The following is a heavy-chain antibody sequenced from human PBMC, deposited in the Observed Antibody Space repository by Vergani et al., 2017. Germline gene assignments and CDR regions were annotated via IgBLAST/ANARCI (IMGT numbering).Heavy chain of an antibody. Sequence: QMQLQESGPGLVKPSETLSLTCTVSGDSIISRSYYWGWIRQPPGKGLEWIGSIYNSGNGDSSSSLKSCATISAETSKNQFSLRLTLVTAADTAVYYCASGKYYSDSTSHFRGRYFDVWGRGTLVTVPS. CDR3: ASGKYYSDSTSHFRGRYFDV. V-gene: IGHV4-39*01. D-gene: IGHD3-16*01. J-gene: IGHJ2*01. CDR1: GDSIISRSYY. CDR2: IYNSGNG.